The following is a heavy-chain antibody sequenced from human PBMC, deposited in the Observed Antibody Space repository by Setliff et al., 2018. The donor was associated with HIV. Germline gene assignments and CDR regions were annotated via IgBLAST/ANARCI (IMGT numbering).Heavy chain of an antibody. CDR2: IYHSGST. D-gene: IGHD3-10*01. V-gene: IGHV4-4*02. J-gene: IGHJ4*02. Sequence: SETLSLTCAVSGGSITSSNWWSWVRQPPGKGLEWIGEIYHSGSTNYSPSLKSRVTISVDTSKNQFSLTLSSVSAADTAVFYCARRVSHGFTPPYFDYWGQGTLVTVSS. CDR3: ARRVSHGFTPPYFDY. CDR1: GGSITSSNW.